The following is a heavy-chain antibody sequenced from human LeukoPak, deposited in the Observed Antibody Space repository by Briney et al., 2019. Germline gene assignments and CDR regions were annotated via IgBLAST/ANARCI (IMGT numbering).Heavy chain of an antibody. J-gene: IGHJ5*01. CDR1: GYTFTGYY. V-gene: IGHV1-2*02. CDR2: INPNSGGT. D-gene: IGHD1-26*01. Sequence: ASVTVSCKGSGYTFTGYYMHWVRQAPEQGLEWMGWINPNSGGTNYAQKFQGRVTMTRDKSIRTAYMELSRLTSDDTAVYYCARASGSYWWFDSWGQGTLVTVSS. CDR3: ARASGSYWWFDS.